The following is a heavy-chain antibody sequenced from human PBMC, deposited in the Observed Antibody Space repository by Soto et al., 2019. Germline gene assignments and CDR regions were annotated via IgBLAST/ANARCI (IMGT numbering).Heavy chain of an antibody. CDR2: IRVNNGDT. D-gene: IGHD5-18*01. J-gene: IGHJ4*02. Sequence: QVQLVQSGAEVKKPGASVKVSCKASGYTFTNSGFSWVRQAPGQGLEWVGWIRVNNGDTHYAQKLQGRVTMTTDTSTSTAFMELRTLSSDDTAVYDCASDLGYSYFGVHYWGQGTLITVSS. CDR3: ASDLGYSYFGVHY. CDR1: GYTFTNSG. V-gene: IGHV1-18*01.